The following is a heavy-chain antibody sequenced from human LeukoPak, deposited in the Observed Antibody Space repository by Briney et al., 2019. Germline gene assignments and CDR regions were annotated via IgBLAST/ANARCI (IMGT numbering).Heavy chain of an antibody. CDR2: IIPIFGTA. V-gene: IGHV1-69*01. CDR3: ARGSIVVVPAAPYYYYGMDV. CDR1: GGTFSSYA. Sequence: SVKVSCKASGGTFSSYAISRVRQAPGQGLEWMGGIIPIFGTANYTQKFQGRATITADESTSTAYMELSSLRSEDTAVYYCARGSIVVVPAAPYYYYGMDVWGQGTTVTVSS. D-gene: IGHD2-2*01. J-gene: IGHJ6*02.